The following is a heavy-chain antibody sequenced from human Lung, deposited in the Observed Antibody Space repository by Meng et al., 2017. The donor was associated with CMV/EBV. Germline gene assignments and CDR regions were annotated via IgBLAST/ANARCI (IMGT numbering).Heavy chain of an antibody. J-gene: IGHJ4*02. CDR1: GYTFTDYY. D-gene: IGHD2-21*01. CDR3: ARVYCGGDCSFDY. CDR2: INVYSGGT. Sequence: ASXXVSXKASGYTFTDYYLHWVRQAPGQGLEWMAWINVYSGGTNSAQKFQGRVALTRDTSIRTAYMELSSLRSDDTAVYYCARVYCGGDCSFDYWGQGMLVNVYS. V-gene: IGHV1-2*02.